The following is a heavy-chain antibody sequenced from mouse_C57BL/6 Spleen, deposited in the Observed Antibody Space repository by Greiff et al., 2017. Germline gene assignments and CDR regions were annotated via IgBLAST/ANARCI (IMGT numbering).Heavy chain of an antibody. CDR1: GYSFTGYY. Sequence: VQLQQSGPELVKPGASVKISCKASGYSFTGYYMHWVKQSHGNILDWIGYIYPYNGVSSYNQKFKGKATLTVDKSSSTAYMELRSLTSEDSAVYYCAGASVVATYYYAMDYWGQGTSVTVSS. D-gene: IGHD1-1*01. CDR3: AGASVVATYYYAMDY. CDR2: IYPYNGVS. J-gene: IGHJ4*01. V-gene: IGHV1-31*01.